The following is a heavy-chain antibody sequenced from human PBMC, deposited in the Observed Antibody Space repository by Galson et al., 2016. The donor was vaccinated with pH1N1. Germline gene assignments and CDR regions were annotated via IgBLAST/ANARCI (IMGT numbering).Heavy chain of an antibody. V-gene: IGHV2-70*17. D-gene: IGHD6-19*01. J-gene: IGHJ3*02. Sequence: PALVKPTQTLTLTCTFSGFSLSGSGMSVSWIRQPPGKALVWLARIDWDDDKFYSTSLQTRLTISKDTSKNQVVLTMTNMDPVDTATYYCARTKRRGGWAFDIWGQGTIITVPS. CDR3: ARTKRRGGWAFDI. CDR2: IDWDDDK. CDR1: GFSLSGSGMS.